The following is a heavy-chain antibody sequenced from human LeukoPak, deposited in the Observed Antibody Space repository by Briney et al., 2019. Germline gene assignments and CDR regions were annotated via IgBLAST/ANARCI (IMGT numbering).Heavy chain of an antibody. CDR1: GGSISSYY. V-gene: IGHV4-59*01. J-gene: IGHJ6*03. Sequence: ASETLSLTCTVSGGSISSYYWSWIRQPPGKGLEWIEYIYYSGSTNYNPSLKSRVTISVDTSKNQFSLKLSSVTAADTAVYYCASLSSSNDYYYYYMDVWGKGTTVTISS. CDR3: ASLSSSNDYYYYYMDV. CDR2: IYYSGST. D-gene: IGHD6-13*01.